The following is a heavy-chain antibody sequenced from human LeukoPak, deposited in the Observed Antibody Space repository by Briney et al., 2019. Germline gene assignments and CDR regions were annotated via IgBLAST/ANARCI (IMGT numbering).Heavy chain of an antibody. J-gene: IGHJ4*02. Sequence: ASVKVSCKASGGTFISYAVSWVRQAPGQGLEWMGGIIPIFGTANYAQKFQGRVTITADESTSTAYMELSSLRSEDTAVYYCAREGSYCSSISCLGYWGQGTLVTVSS. CDR3: AREGSYCSSISCLGY. CDR2: IIPIFGTA. V-gene: IGHV1-69*13. D-gene: IGHD2-2*01. CDR1: GGTFISYA.